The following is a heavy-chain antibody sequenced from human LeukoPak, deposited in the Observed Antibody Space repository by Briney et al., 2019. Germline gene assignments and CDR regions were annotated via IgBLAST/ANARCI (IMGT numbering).Heavy chain of an antibody. J-gene: IGHJ4*02. V-gene: IGHV4-59*01. Sequence: SETLSLTCTVSGGSISSYYWSWIRQPPGKGLEWIGYIYYSGSTNYNPSLKSRVTISVDTSKNQFSLKLSSVTAADTAVYYCARAPYSGSYSNWGQGTLVTVSS. CDR1: GGSISSYY. CDR3: ARAPYSGSYSN. CDR2: IYYSGST. D-gene: IGHD1-26*01.